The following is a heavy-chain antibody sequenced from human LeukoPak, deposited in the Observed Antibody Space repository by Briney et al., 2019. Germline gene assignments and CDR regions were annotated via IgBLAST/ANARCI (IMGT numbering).Heavy chain of an antibody. CDR3: AKERTMVRGVYYFDY. CDR2: ISGSGGST. Sequence: GGSLRLSCAASGFTFSSYAMSWVRQAPGKGLEWVSAISGSGGSTYYADSVKGRFTISRDNSKNTLYLQMNSLRAVDTAVYYCAKERTMVRGVYYFDYWGQGTLVTVSS. CDR1: GFTFSSYA. V-gene: IGHV3-23*01. D-gene: IGHD3-10*01. J-gene: IGHJ4*02.